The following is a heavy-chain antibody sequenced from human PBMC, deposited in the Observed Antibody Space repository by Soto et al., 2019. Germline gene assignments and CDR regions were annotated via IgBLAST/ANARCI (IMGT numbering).Heavy chain of an antibody. Sequence: QVQLQESGPGLVKPSETLSLTCTVSGGFINSYYWNWIRQPPGKGLEWIGYMYYSGSTKYNPSLKSRVTISLDTSKNQFSLKLSSVTAADTAIYFCASSVHSATEYGARVFDYWGQGTLVTVSS. CDR2: MYYSGST. CDR1: GGFINSYY. D-gene: IGHD2-15*01. CDR3: ASSVHSATEYGARVFDY. V-gene: IGHV4-59*01. J-gene: IGHJ4*02.